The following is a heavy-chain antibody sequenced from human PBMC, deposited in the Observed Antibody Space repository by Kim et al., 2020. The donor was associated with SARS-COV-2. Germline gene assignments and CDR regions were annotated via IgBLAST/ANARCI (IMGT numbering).Heavy chain of an antibody. Sequence: GDADAVKGRLTHSRDTAKNSLYLQMTSLRAEDTALYYCAKESATVGAFDIWGQGTMVTVSS. J-gene: IGHJ3*02. CDR3: AKESATVGAFDI. V-gene: IGHV3-9*01. D-gene: IGHD4-17*01.